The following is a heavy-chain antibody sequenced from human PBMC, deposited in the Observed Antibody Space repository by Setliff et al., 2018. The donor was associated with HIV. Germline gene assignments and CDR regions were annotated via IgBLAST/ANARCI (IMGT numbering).Heavy chain of an antibody. CDR2: IKQDGSEK. Sequence: GGSLRLSCAASGFTFSSYWMSWVRQAPGKGLEWVANIKQDGSEKYYVDSVKGRFTISRDNAKNSLYLQMNSLRAEDTAVYYCVKDIESGSYLNAFDIWGQGTMVTVSS. CDR3: VKDIESGSYLNAFDI. D-gene: IGHD1-26*01. V-gene: IGHV3-7*01. CDR1: GFTFSSYW. J-gene: IGHJ3*02.